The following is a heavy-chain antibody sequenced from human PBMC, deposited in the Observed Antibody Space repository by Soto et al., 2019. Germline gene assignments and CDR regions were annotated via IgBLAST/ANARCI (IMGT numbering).Heavy chain of an antibody. D-gene: IGHD2-2*01. CDR1: GYSFTSYW. Sequence: LGESLKISCKGSGYSFTSYWIGWVRQMPGKGLEWMGIIYPGDSDTRYSPSFQGQVTISADKSISTAYLQWSSLKASDTAMYYCARRFGSKYYYYGMDVWGQGTTVTVSS. J-gene: IGHJ6*02. CDR2: IYPGDSDT. V-gene: IGHV5-51*01. CDR3: ARRFGSKYYYYGMDV.